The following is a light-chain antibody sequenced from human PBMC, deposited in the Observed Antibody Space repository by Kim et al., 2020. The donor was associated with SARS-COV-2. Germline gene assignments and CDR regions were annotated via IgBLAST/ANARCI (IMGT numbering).Light chain of an antibody. J-gene: IGKJ1*01. Sequence: ASPGDRVAITCRASQGISSYLAWYQQKPGKAPKLLIYAASTLQSGVPSRFSGSGSGTDFTLTISCLQSEDFATYYCQQYYSYPPTFGQGTKVDIK. CDR1: QGISSY. V-gene: IGKV1-8*01. CDR2: AAS. CDR3: QQYYSYPPT.